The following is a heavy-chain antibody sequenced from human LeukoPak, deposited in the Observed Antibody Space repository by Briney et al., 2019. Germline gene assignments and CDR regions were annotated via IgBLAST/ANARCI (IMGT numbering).Heavy chain of an antibody. D-gene: IGHD3-3*01. J-gene: IGHJ4*02. CDR2: IYTSGST. Sequence: SETLSLTCTVSGGSISSGGYFWSWIRQPAGKGLEWIAHIYTSGSTNYNPSLKRRVTISVDTSKNQFSLRLSSVTAADTAVYYCARLRFSPYYFDYWGQGTLVTVSS. V-gene: IGHV4-61*09. CDR3: ARLRFSPYYFDY. CDR1: GGSISSGGYF.